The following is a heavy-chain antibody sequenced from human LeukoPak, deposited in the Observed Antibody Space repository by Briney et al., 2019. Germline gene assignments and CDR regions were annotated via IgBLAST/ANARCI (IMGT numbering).Heavy chain of an antibody. V-gene: IGHV1-46*01. CDR1: GYTFTSYY. J-gene: IGHJ5*02. CDR3: ARGSLRQDYDFWSGQDLNWFDP. CDR2: INPSGGST. D-gene: IGHD3-3*01. Sequence: ASVKVSCKASGYTFTSYYMHWVRQAPGQGLEWMGIINPSGGSTSYAQKFQGRVTMTRDTSTSTVYMELSSLRSEDTAVYYCARGSLRQDYDFWSGQDLNWFDPWGQGTLVTVSS.